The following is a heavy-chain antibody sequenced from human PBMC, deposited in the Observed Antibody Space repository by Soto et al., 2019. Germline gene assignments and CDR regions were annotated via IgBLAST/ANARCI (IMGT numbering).Heavy chain of an antibody. CDR3: ARGSFSSSSSWFDP. D-gene: IGHD6-6*01. CDR2: IYYSGRT. V-gene: IGHV4-31*03. CDR1: GGSISSGGYY. Sequence: SETLSLTCTVSGGSISSGGYYWSWIRQHPGKGLEWIGYIYYSGRTYYKPSLHSRVSIAVDTTENQFSLKLTSVTAADTSVYYCARGSFSSSSSWFDPWGRGTLVNVSS. J-gene: IGHJ5*02.